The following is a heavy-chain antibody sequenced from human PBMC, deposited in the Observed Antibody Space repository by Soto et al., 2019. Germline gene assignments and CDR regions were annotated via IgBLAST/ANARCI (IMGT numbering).Heavy chain of an antibody. Sequence: GGSLRLSCGASGFSFSTYDMSWVRQAPGKGLEWVSVVSSSGDSTYYADSVKGRFTVSRDNSMDTLYLHLKTLRAEDTAIYYCAKHAPRMFGVIMMCSCYGLDVWGQGTTVTVSS. CDR2: VSSSGDST. CDR1: GFSFSTYD. J-gene: IGHJ6*02. D-gene: IGHD3-3*01. V-gene: IGHV3-23*01. CDR3: AKHAPRMFGVIMMCSCYGLDV.